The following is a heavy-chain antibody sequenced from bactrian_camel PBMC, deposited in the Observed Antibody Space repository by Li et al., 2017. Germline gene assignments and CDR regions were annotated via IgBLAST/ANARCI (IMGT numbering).Heavy chain of an antibody. J-gene: IGHJ4*01. V-gene: IGHV3S1*01. Sequence: VQLVESGGGLVQPGGSLRLSCAASGFIFSSYWMYWVRQAPGKGLEWVSSISSLGALTYYADSVKGQFTISRDNAKNTVYLQTNSLKSEDTALYYCATLFAFRVDYWGQGTQVTVS. CDR1: GFIFSSYW. CDR3: ATLFAFRVDY. D-gene: IGHD3*01. CDR2: ISSLGALT.